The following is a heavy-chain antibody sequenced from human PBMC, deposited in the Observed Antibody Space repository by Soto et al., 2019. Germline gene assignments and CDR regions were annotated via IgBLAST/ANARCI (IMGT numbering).Heavy chain of an antibody. Sequence: QVQLVQSGAEGKKPGASVKVSCKASGYTSTSYGISWVRQAPGQGLEWLGWISANNGNTKYAQKLQGRVIMTTDTSTTTAYMDLRVLRSDDTAVSYLARGGSQFDFCGQVTLVIVSS. CDR2: ISANNGNT. CDR1: GYTSTSYG. V-gene: IGHV1-18*01. J-gene: IGHJ4*02. D-gene: IGHD3-16*01. CDR3: ARGGSQFDF.